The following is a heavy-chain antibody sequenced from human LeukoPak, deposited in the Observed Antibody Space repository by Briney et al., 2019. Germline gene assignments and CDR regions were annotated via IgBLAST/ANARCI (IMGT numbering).Heavy chain of an antibody. CDR2: ISWNSGSI. J-gene: IGHJ4*02. CDR1: GFTFDDYA. V-gene: IGHV3-9*03. CDR3: AKGADYGGNSPFDY. Sequence: PGRSLRLSCAASGFTFDDYAMHWVRQAPGKGLAWVSGISWNSGSIGYADSVKGRFTISRDNAKNSLYLQMNSLRAEDMALYYCAKGADYGGNSPFDYWGQGTLVTVSS. D-gene: IGHD4-23*01.